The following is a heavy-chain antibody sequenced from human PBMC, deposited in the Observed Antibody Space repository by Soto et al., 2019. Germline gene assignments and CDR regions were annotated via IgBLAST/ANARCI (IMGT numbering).Heavy chain of an antibody. CDR3: SKDMYGYEDAFDI. D-gene: IGHD5-18*01. Sequence: QVQLVQSGAEVKKPGASVKVSCKASGYTFSSYHINWVRQAPGQGLEWMGWISGYSGNTNFAQKLQGRVTMTTETSTSTAYMALRGLRSDDTAVYYCSKDMYGYEDAFDIWGQGTMVTVSS. J-gene: IGHJ3*02. CDR2: ISGYSGNT. CDR1: GYTFSSYH. V-gene: IGHV1-18*01.